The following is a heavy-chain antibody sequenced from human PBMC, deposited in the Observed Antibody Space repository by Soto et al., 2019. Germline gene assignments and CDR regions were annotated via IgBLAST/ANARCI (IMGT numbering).Heavy chain of an antibody. Sequence: QVQLVESGGGVVQPERSLRLSCAASGFTFSNYGMHWVRQAPGKGLEWVAVVWHDGKTKYYADSVEGRFTLSSDNSRNPLFLQMNSLRAEDTAVYHCARDRGSDDPIDYWGQGTLVTVSS. V-gene: IGHV3-33*01. CDR1: GFTFSNYG. CDR3: ARDRGSDDPIDY. D-gene: IGHD3-10*01. J-gene: IGHJ4*02. CDR2: VWHDGKTK.